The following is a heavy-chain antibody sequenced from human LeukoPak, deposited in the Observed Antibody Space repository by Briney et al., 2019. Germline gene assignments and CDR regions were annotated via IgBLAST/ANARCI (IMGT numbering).Heavy chain of an antibody. D-gene: IGHD1-26*01. V-gene: IGHV3-48*01. CDR3: ARDRRSGSYFAEYFQH. CDR2: ISSSSSTI. CDR1: GFTFSSYS. J-gene: IGHJ1*01. Sequence: GGSLRLSCAASGFTFSSYSMNWVRQAPGKGLEWVSYISSSSSTIYYADSVKGRFTISRDNSKNTLYLQMNSLRAEDTAVYYCARDRRSGSYFAEYFQHWGQGTLVTVSS.